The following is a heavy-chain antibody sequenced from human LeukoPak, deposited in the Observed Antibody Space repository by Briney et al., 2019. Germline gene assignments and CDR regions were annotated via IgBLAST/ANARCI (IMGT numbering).Heavy chain of an antibody. CDR2: IIPIFGTA. CDR3: ARDGYSSGWYPFDI. J-gene: IGHJ3*02. Sequence: SVKVSCKASGGTFSSYAISWVRQAPGQGLEWMGGIIPIFGTANYAQKFQGRVTITADESTSTAYMELGSLRSEDTAVYYCARDGYSSGWYPFDIWGQGTMVTVSS. CDR1: GGTFSSYA. D-gene: IGHD6-19*01. V-gene: IGHV1-69*01.